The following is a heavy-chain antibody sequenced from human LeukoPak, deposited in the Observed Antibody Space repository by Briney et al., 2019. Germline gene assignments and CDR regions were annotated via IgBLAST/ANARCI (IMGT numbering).Heavy chain of an antibody. D-gene: IGHD3-22*01. CDR2: ISSSSSMI. CDR1: GFTFSSYS. Sequence: GGSLRPSCAVSGFTFSSYSMNWVRQAPGKGLEWVSYISSSSSMIWYADSVKGRFTISRDNAKSSLYLQMNSLRAEDTAVYYCARQWYYYDSSGYYYDAFDIWGQGTMVTVSS. CDR3: ARQWYYYDSSGYYYDAFDI. J-gene: IGHJ3*02. V-gene: IGHV3-48*04.